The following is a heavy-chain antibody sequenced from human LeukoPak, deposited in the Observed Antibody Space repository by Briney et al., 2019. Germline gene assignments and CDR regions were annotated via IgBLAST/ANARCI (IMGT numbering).Heavy chain of an antibody. CDR1: GYTFTGYY. J-gene: IGHJ4*02. CDR3: ARSSVRGSYGSWPRYYFDY. V-gene: IGHV1-2*04. Sequence: GASVTVSCKASGYTFTGYYMHWVRQAPGQGLEWMGWINPNSGGTNYAQKFQGWVTMTRDTSISTAYMELSRLRSDDTAVYYCARSSVRGSYGSWPRYYFDYWGQGTLVTVSS. CDR2: INPNSGGT. D-gene: IGHD5-18*01.